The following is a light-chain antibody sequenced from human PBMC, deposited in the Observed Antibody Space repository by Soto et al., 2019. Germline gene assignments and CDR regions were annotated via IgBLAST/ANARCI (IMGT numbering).Light chain of an antibody. CDR2: EVD. CDR1: SSDVGRNHY. J-gene: IGLJ2*01. CDR3: SSYAGSANLL. Sequence: QSALTQPPSASGSPGQSVTISCTGTSSDVGRNHYVSWYQFLPGKVPKVMIYEVDKRPSGVPDRFSGSRSGNTASLTVSGLQPEDEGDYFCSSYAGSANLLFGGGTKLT. V-gene: IGLV2-8*01.